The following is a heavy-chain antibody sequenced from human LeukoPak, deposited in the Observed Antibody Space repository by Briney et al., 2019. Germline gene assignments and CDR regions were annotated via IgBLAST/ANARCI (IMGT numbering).Heavy chain of an antibody. D-gene: IGHD5-12*01. J-gene: IGHJ4*02. V-gene: IGHV3-64*01. CDR3: AVAYGGYDWEGGFDY. CDR2: ISTNGGST. CDR1: GFTFSRYA. Sequence: GGSLRLSCAAPGFTFSRYALHWVRQAPGKGLGYVSSISTNGGSTYYANSVKGRFTISRDSSKNTLFLQLGSLRAEDMAVYYCAVAYGGYDWEGGFDYWGQGTLVTVSS.